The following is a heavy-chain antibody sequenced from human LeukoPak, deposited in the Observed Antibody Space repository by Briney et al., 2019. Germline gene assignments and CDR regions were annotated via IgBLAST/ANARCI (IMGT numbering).Heavy chain of an antibody. Sequence: SETLSLTCAVYGGSFSGYYWSWIRQPPGKGLEWVGEINHSGTTNTHPSLKSRVTISVDTSKNHFALKLVSVTAADTAVYYCARGFVYYDSSGYYNYYYYMDVWGKGTTLSVSS. D-gene: IGHD3-22*01. CDR2: INHSGTT. V-gene: IGHV4-34*01. CDR3: ARGFVYYDSSGYYNYYYYMDV. J-gene: IGHJ6*03. CDR1: GGSFSGYY.